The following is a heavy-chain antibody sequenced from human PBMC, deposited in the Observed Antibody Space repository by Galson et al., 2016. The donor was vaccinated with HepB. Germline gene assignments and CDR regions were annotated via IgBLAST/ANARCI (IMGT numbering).Heavy chain of an antibody. CDR3: ARIRRSGPEGTTIDY. J-gene: IGHJ4*02. Sequence: PALVKPTQTLTLACTFSGFSLSTRGMCVSWIRQPPGKALEWLALIAWDDDKYYTTGLKTRLTISKDTSKKQVVLTMTNMDPVDTATCYCARIRRSGPEGTTIDYWGQGTLVTVSS. CDR1: GFSLSTRGMC. V-gene: IGHV2-70*13. CDR2: IAWDDDK. D-gene: IGHD2-15*01.